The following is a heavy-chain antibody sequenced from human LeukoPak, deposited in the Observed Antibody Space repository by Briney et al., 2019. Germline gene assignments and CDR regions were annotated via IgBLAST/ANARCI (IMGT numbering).Heavy chain of an antibody. Sequence: GGSLRLSCAASGFTFSSYSMNWVRQAPGKGLEWVSSISSSSSYIYYADSVKGRFTISRDNAKNSLYLQMNSLRAEDTAVYYCVMVYGANYYYYYMDVWGKGTTVTVSS. CDR2: ISSSSSYI. D-gene: IGHD2-8*01. CDR3: VMVYGANYYYYYMDV. CDR1: GFTFSSYS. J-gene: IGHJ6*03. V-gene: IGHV3-21*01.